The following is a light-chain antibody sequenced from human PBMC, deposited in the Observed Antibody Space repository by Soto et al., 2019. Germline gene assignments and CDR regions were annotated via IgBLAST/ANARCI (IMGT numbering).Light chain of an antibody. CDR2: EVS. V-gene: IGLV2-14*01. CDR3: SSYTGSSTSYV. CDR1: SSDIGGYDY. J-gene: IGLJ1*01. Sequence: QSVLTQPASVSGSPGQSITISCTGTSSDIGGYDYVSWYQQHPGKVPKLMIFEVSNRPSGVSYRFSGYKSGNTASLTISGLQAEDEADYYLSSYTGSSTSYVFGNGTKVTVL.